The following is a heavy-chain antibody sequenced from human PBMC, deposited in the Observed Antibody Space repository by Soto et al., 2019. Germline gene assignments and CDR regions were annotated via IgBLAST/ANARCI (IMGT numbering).Heavy chain of an antibody. CDR2: INAGNGNT. CDR3: ARDRSEQWLVPSLYYYYYGMDV. Sequence: ASVKVSCKASGYTFISYAMHWVRQAPGQRLEWMGWINAGNGNTKYSQKFQGRVTITRDTSASTVYMELSSLRSEDTAVYYCARDRSEQWLVPSLYYYYYGMDVWGQGTTVTVSS. J-gene: IGHJ6*02. V-gene: IGHV1-3*01. D-gene: IGHD6-19*01. CDR1: GYTFISYA.